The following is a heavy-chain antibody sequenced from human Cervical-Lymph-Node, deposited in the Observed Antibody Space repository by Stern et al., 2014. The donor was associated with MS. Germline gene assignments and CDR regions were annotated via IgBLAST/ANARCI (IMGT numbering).Heavy chain of an antibody. V-gene: IGHV3-74*01. CDR3: AREGRTYYVMDV. Sequence: EVQLVESGGGLVQPGGSLRLSCVASGFPFRNYWMHWVRQVPGKGLGWVSRINSDGSITSYADSVKGRFTISRDNAKNTLYLQMNSLRAEETAVYYCAREGRTYYVMDVWGQGTTATVSS. J-gene: IGHJ6*02. CDR2: INSDGSIT. D-gene: IGHD3/OR15-3a*01. CDR1: GFPFRNYW.